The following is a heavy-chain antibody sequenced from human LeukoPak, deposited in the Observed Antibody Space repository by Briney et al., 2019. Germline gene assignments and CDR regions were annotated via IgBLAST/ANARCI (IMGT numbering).Heavy chain of an antibody. J-gene: IGHJ6*02. CDR2: IKQDGSEK. V-gene: IGHV3-7*01. Sequence: PGGSLRLSCAASGFTFSSYWMSWVRQAPGKGLEWVANIKQDGSEKYYVDSVKGRFTISRDNAKNSLYLQMNSLRAEDTAVYYCARARSYYYYGMDVWGQGTTVTVSS. CDR3: ARARSYYYYGMDV. CDR1: GFTFSSYW.